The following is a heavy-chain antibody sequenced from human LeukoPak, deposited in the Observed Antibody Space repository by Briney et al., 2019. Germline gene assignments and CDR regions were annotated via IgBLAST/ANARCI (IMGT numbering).Heavy chain of an antibody. D-gene: IGHD3-16*01. CDR1: GFTFSSYS. CDR2: ISSSSYI. CDR3: ARDGGPRDYYYMDV. V-gene: IGHV3-21*01. J-gene: IGHJ6*03. Sequence: GGSLRLSCAASGFTFSSYSMNWVRQAPGKGLEWVSSISSSSYIYYADSVKGRFTISRDNAKNSLYLQMNSLRAEDTAVYYCARDGGPRDYYYMDVWGKGTTVTVSS.